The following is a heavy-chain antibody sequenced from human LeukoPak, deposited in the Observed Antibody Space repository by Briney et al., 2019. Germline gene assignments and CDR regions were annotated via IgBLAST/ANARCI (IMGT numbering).Heavy chain of an antibody. CDR1: GFTFDDYA. V-gene: IGHV3-9*01. CDR2: ISWNSGSI. D-gene: IGHD4-17*01. J-gene: IGHJ4*02. CDR3: ARGFTDDYGDYCFDY. Sequence: GGSLRLSCAASGFTFDDYAMHWVRQAPGKGLEWVSGISWNSGSIGYADSVKGRFTISRDNAKNSLYLQMNSLRAEDTALYYCARGFTDDYGDYCFDYWGQGTLVTVSS.